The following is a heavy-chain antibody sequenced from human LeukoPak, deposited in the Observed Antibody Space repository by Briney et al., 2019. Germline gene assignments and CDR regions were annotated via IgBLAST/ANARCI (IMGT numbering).Heavy chain of an antibody. Sequence: ASVTVSCKASGYTFTGYYMHWVRQAPGQGLEWMGWINPNSGGTNYAQKFQGRVTMTRGTSISTAYMELSRLRSDDTAVYYCARDSVDTAMVTDDYWGQGTLVTVSS. CDR3: ARDSVDTAMVTDDY. CDR2: INPNSGGT. J-gene: IGHJ4*02. CDR1: GYTFTGYY. D-gene: IGHD5-18*01. V-gene: IGHV1-2*02.